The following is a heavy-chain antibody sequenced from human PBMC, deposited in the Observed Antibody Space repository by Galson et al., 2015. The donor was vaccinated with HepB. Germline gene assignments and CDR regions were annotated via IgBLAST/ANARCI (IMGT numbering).Heavy chain of an antibody. J-gene: IGHJ6*03. CDR3: AKDLGYDYYYYYMDV. CDR1: GFTFSSYG. V-gene: IGHV3-30*18. CDR2: ISYDGSNK. D-gene: IGHD5-18*01. Sequence: SLRLSCAASGFTFSSYGMHWVRQAPGKGLEWVAVISYDGSNKYYADSVKGRFTISRDNSKNTLYLQMNSLRAEDTAVYYCAKDLGYDYYYYYMDVWGKGTTVTVSS.